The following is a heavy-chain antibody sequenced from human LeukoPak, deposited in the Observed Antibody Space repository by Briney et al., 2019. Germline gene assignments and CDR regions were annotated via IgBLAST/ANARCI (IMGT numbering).Heavy chain of an antibody. CDR3: AREGEYSSSWYIF. CDR2: IIPIFGTA. CDR1: GGTFSSYA. J-gene: IGHJ4*02. V-gene: IGHV1-69*13. D-gene: IGHD6-13*01. Sequence: SVKLSCKASGGTFSSYAISWVRQAPGQGLEWMGGIIPIFGTANYAQKFQGRVTITADESTSTAYMELSSLRSEDTAVYYCAREGEYSSSWYIFWGQGTLVTVSS.